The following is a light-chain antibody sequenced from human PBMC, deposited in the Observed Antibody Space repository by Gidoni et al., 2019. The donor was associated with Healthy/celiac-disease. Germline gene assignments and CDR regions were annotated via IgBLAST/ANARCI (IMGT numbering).Light chain of an antibody. CDR1: QGVSSSY. J-gene: IGKJ1*01. Sequence: EMVLTQSPGTLPLSPGEGATLSCRASQGVSSSYLAWYQQKPGQAPRLLIYGASSRATGIPDRFSGSGSGTDFTLTISRLEPEDFAVYYCQQYDSSPVTFGQGTKVEIK. CDR3: QQYDSSPVT. CDR2: GAS. V-gene: IGKV3-20*01.